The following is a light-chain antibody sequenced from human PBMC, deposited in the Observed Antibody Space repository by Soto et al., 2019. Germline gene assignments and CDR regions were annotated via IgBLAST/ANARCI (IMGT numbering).Light chain of an antibody. Sequence: DIQLTQSPSTLSASVGDRVTITCRASQSINGSFAAYQQKPGHAPNLLIYKASALESAVPSRFSGSGSWTEFTLTVISLQPDDVAAYYCHQYHNFPRTFGQGTKVDIK. CDR3: HQYHNFPRT. CDR1: QSINGS. J-gene: IGKJ1*01. V-gene: IGKV1-5*03. CDR2: KAS.